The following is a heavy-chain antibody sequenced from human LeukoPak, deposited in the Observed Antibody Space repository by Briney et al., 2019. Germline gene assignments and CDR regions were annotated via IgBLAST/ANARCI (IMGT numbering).Heavy chain of an antibody. D-gene: IGHD6-6*01. V-gene: IGHV3-21*01. CDR2: ISSSSSYI. CDR3: ARAGIEYSSSRNCFDP. J-gene: IGHJ5*02. CDR1: GFTFSSYS. Sequence: PGGSLRLSCAASGFTFSSYSMNWVRQAPGRGLEWVSSISSSSSYIYYADSVKGRFTLSRDNAKSSLYLQMNSLRAEDTAVYYCARAGIEYSSSRNCFDPWGQGTLVTVSS.